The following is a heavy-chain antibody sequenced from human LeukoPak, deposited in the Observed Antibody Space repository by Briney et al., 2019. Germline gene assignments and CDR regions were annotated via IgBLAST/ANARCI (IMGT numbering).Heavy chain of an antibody. D-gene: IGHD6-19*01. CDR2: ISGSGGST. J-gene: IGHJ6*02. Sequence: PGGSLRLSCAASGFTFSSYAMSWVRQAPGKGLEWVSAISGSGGSTYYADSVKGRFTISRDNSKNTLYLQMNSLRAEDTAVYYCARDKADSSGWYPTPEYYYGMDVWGQGTTVTVSS. CDR3: ARDKADSSGWYPTPEYYYGMDV. CDR1: GFTFSSYA. V-gene: IGHV3-23*01.